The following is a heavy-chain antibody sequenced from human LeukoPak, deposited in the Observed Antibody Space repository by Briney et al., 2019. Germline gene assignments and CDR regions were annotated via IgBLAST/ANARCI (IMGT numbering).Heavy chain of an antibody. J-gene: IGHJ4*02. CDR3: ARVLMTTVAFDY. CDR2: IYYSGST. D-gene: IGHD4-23*01. CDR1: GGSISSSSYY. Sequence: SETLSLTCTVSGGSISSSSYYWSWIRQPPGKGLEWIGYIYYSGSTNYNPSLKSRVTISVDTSKNQFSLKLSSVTAADTAVYYCARVLMTTVAFDYWGQGTLVTVSS. V-gene: IGHV4-61*01.